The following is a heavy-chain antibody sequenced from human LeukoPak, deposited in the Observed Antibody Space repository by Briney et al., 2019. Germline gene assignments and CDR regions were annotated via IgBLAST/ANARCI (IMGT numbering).Heavy chain of an antibody. V-gene: IGHV4-59*11. J-gene: IGHJ6*03. Sequence: SETLSLTCNVSGGSISRHYWSWIRQPPGKGLEWVGYIDYSGSTSYYPSLKSRVTISIDTSKTQFSLKLSSVTAADTAVYYCARDGAEAYNYCYMDVWGKGTTVTVSS. CDR2: IDYSGST. CDR3: ARDGAEAYNYCYMDV. CDR1: GGSISRHY.